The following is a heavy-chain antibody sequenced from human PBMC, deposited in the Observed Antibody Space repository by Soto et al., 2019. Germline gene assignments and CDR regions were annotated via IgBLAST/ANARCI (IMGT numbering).Heavy chain of an antibody. CDR1: GFTFSSYA. D-gene: IGHD3-10*01. J-gene: IGHJ4*02. CDR3: AKDRDYPRDYFHY. Sequence: GSLRLSCAASGFTFSSYAMSWVRQAPGKGLEWVSAVSGSGQGIYYADSVRGRFTISRDNSKNTVFLHMDSLRAEDTAVYYCAKDRDYPRDYFHYWGQGTLVTVSS. V-gene: IGHV3-23*01. CDR2: VSGSGQGI.